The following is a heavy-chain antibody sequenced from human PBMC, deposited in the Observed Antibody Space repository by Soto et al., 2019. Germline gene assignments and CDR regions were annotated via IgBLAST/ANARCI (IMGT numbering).Heavy chain of an antibody. CDR2: ISYDGSNK. D-gene: IGHD3-10*01. CDR1: GFTFSSYG. Sequence: QVQLVESGGGVVQPGRSLRLSCAASGFTFSSYGMHWVRQAPGKGLEWVAVISYDGSNKSYADSVKGRFTISRDNSKNTLYLQMNSLRAEDTAVYYCAKEGADGSGSYFDYWGQGTLVTVSS. J-gene: IGHJ4*02. V-gene: IGHV3-30*18. CDR3: AKEGADGSGSYFDY.